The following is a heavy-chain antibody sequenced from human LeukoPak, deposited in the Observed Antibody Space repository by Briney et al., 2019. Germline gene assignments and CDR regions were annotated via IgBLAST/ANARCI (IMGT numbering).Heavy chain of an antibody. J-gene: IGHJ4*02. D-gene: IGHD1-1*01. CDR3: ARAPRAYNWNRLYFDY. CDR1: GDSISSYY. Sequence: SETLSLTCTVSGDSISSYYWSWIRQPPGKGLEWIGYIFYSGSTNYNPSLKSRVTISVDTSKNQFSLKLSSVTAADTAVYYCARAPRAYNWNRLYFDYWGQGTLVTVSS. CDR2: IFYSGST. V-gene: IGHV4-59*01.